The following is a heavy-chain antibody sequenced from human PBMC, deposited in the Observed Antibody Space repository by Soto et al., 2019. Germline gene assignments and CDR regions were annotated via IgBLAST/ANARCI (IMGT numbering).Heavy chain of an antibody. D-gene: IGHD3-22*01. CDR2: ILHIGST. CDR1: GGSISTTNW. J-gene: IGHJ5*02. V-gene: IGHV4-4*02. Sequence: VQLQESGPGLVKPSGTLSLTCPVPGGSISTTNWWSWVRQSPGKGLEWIGEILHIGSTNYNPSLKSRVTISIDKSKNQFSLRLSSVTAADTAVYYCASGFDSDGLYNGGHPWGQGTLVSVSS. CDR3: ASGFDSDGLYNGGHP.